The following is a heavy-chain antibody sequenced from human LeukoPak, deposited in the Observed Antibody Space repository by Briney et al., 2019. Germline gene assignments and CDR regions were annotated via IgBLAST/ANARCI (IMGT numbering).Heavy chain of an antibody. J-gene: IGHJ6*03. CDR1: GGSFSGYY. V-gene: IGHV4-34*01. Sequence: SETLSLTCAVYGGSFSGYYWSWIRQPPGKGLEWIGEINHSGSTNYNPSLKSRVTISVDTSKNQFSLKLSSVTAADTAVYYCARATSSYGYYYYYYMDVWGKGTTVTVSS. CDR3: ARATSSYGYYYYYYMDV. CDR2: INHSGST. D-gene: IGHD5-18*01.